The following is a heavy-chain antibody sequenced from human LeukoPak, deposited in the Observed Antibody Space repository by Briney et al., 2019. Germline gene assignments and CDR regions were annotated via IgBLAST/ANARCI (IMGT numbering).Heavy chain of an antibody. CDR3: AKRDTCGGDCYYFDY. D-gene: IGHD2-21*01. Sequence: PGRSLRLSCAASGFTFNYYGMHWVRQAPGKGLEWVAIISYDGSNKYYADSVKGRFTISRDNSKNTLYLQMNSLRAEDTAAYYCAKRDTCGGDCYYFDYWGQGTLVTVSS. J-gene: IGHJ4*02. V-gene: IGHV3-30*18. CDR1: GFTFNYYG. CDR2: ISYDGSNK.